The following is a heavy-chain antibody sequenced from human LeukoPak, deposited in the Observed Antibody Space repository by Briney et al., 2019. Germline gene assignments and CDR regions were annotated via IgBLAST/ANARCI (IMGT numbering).Heavy chain of an antibody. Sequence: GGSLRLSCAASGFTFDDYAMHWVRQAPGKGLEWVSGISWNSGSIGYADSVKGRFTISRDNSKNTLYLQMNSLRAEDTAVYYCARDPPPYSSGWYYFDYWGQGTLVTVSS. CDR1: GFTFDDYA. D-gene: IGHD6-19*01. J-gene: IGHJ4*02. CDR2: ISWNSGSI. CDR3: ARDPPPYSSGWYYFDY. V-gene: IGHV3-9*01.